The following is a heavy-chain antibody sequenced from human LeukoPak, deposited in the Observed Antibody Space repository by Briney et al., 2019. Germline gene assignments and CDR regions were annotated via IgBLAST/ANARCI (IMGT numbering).Heavy chain of an antibody. V-gene: IGHV4-34*01. J-gene: IGHJ3*02. CDR1: GGSFSGYY. CDR3: ARRRRIVGATPGAFDI. CDR2: INHSGST. D-gene: IGHD1-26*01. Sequence: PSETLSLTCAVYGGSFSGYYWSWIRQPPGKGLVWIGEINHSGSTNYNPSLKSRVTISVDTSKNQFSLKLSSVTAADTAVYYCARRRRIVGATPGAFDIWGQGTMVTVSS.